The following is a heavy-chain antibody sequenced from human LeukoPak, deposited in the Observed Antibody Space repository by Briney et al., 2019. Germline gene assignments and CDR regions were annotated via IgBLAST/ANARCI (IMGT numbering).Heavy chain of an antibody. V-gene: IGHV5-51*01. CDR3: ARGTGVRYCSNGVCYTSDY. CDR2: IYPGDSDT. CDR1: GYSFTSYW. D-gene: IGHD2-8*01. Sequence: RTGESLKISCKGSGYSFTSYWIGWVRPMPGKGLEWMGFIYPGDSDTRYSPSFQGQVTISADKSISTAYLQWSSLKASDTAMYYCARGTGVRYCSNGVCYTSDYWGQGTLVTVSS. J-gene: IGHJ4*02.